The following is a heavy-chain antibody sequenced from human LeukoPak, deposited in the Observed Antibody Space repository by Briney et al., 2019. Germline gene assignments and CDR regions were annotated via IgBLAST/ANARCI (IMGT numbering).Heavy chain of an antibody. Sequence: HAGGSLRLSCTTSEFTFGDHAMSWVRQAPGKGLEWVGFIRSKGYGGTTEYAASVKGRFAISRDDSKSIAYLQMNSLKTEDTAVYYCTRGPTQQWVYYGMDVWGQGTTVIVSS. V-gene: IGHV3-49*04. J-gene: IGHJ6*02. CDR2: IRSKGYGGTT. D-gene: IGHD5-18*01. CDR1: EFTFGDHA. CDR3: TRGPTQQWVYYGMDV.